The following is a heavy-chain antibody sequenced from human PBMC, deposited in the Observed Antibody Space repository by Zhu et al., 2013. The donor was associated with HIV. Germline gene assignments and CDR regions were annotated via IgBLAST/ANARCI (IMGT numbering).Heavy chain of an antibody. CDR2: IIPIFGTT. J-gene: IGHJ4*02. CDR3: ARGEGSDNTGYWVY. V-gene: IGHV1-69*01. Sequence: QVQLVQSGAEVKKPGSSVKVSCKASGGTFSNYAISWVRQAPGQGLEWMGGIIPIFGTTNYAQKFQGRVTITADESTSTAYMELSSLRSEDTAMYYXARGEGSDNTGYWVYWGQGTLVAVSS. CDR1: GGTFSNYA. D-gene: IGHD3-22*01.